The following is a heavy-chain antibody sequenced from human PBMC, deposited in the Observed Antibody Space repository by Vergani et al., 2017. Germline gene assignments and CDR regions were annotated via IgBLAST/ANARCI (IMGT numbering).Heavy chain of an antibody. J-gene: IGHJ3*02. CDR1: GFTFSSYS. V-gene: IGHV3-21*01. D-gene: IGHD3-22*01. CDR2: ISSSSSYI. Sequence: EVQLVESGGGLVKPGGSLRLSCAASGFTFSSYSMNWVRQAPGKGLEWVSSISSSSSYIYYADSVKGRFTISRDNAKNSLYLQMNSLRAEDTAVYYCARVDDSGGYWQEDLSIAFDIWGQGTMVTVSS. CDR3: ARVDDSGGYWQEDLSIAFDI.